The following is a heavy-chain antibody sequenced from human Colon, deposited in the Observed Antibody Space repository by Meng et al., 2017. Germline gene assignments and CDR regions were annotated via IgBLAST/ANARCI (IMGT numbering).Heavy chain of an antibody. J-gene: IGHJ3*02. CDR2: INPRGGSP. Sequence: ASVKVSCKASGYTFTNYYLHWVRQAPGHGLEWMGIINPRGGSPIFAQKFQGRVTVTRDSSPDTVYMELSSLRSEDTALYYCARGRTGGRSCAFDIWGHGTRVTVSS. CDR3: ARGRTGGRSCAFDI. V-gene: IGHV1-46*01. D-gene: IGHD7-27*01. CDR1: GYTFTNYY.